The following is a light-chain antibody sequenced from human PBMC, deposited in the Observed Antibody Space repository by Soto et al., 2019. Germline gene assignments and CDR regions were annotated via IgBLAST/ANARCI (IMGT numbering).Light chain of an antibody. V-gene: IGKV3D-20*01. CDR1: QSASSY. CDR3: QQYGSSPS. Sequence: EIVLTQSPATVSLSPGERATLSCGASQSASSYAAWYQKKPGPAPRLLIYDTSFRATGIPDRFSGSASGTDFPLTISRLAPEDFAVYYCQQYGSSPSFGQGTKVDIK. J-gene: IGKJ1*01. CDR2: DTS.